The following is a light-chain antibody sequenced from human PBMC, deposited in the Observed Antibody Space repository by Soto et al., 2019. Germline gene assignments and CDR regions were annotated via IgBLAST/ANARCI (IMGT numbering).Light chain of an antibody. CDR2: ATS. CDR3: QQSYSTLYT. Sequence: DILMTQSPSSLSASVGDGVTITCRASHNISTYLHWYQQKPGEAPKFLIYATSNLQSWVPSRFSGSGSGTDFTLTINNLQPEDYATYFCQQSYSTLYTFGPGTKLEVK. J-gene: IGKJ2*01. V-gene: IGKV1-39*01. CDR1: HNISTY.